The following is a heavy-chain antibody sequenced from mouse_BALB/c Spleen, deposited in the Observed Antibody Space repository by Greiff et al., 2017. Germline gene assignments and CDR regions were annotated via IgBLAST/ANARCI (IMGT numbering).Heavy chain of an antibody. CDR3: ARGLDAMDY. D-gene: IGHD4-1*01. J-gene: IGHJ4*01. V-gene: IGHV1-63*02. Sequence: QVQLLQSGAELVRPGTSVKMSCTAAGFTFTNFWIGWVKQRPGHGLEWIGDIYPGGGNTNYNEKFKGKVTLTADTSSSTAYMQRSSLTSEDSAIYYSARGLDAMDYWGQGTSVTVSS. CDR2: IYPGGGNT. CDR1: GFTFTNFW.